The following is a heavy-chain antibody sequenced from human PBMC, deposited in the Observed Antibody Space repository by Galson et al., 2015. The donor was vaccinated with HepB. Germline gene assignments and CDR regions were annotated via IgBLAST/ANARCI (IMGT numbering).Heavy chain of an antibody. J-gene: IGHJ4*02. D-gene: IGHD2-2*01. CDR1: GFTFSSYS. V-gene: IGHV3-48*01. CDR2: ISSSSTI. CDR3: AREEGDIVVVPAARIAAAGTFDY. Sequence: SLRLSCAASGFTFSSYSMNWVRQAPGKGLEWVSYISSSSTIYYADSVKGRFTISRDNAKNSLYLQMNSLRAEDTAVYYCAREEGDIVVVPAARIAAAGTFDYWGQGTLVTVSS.